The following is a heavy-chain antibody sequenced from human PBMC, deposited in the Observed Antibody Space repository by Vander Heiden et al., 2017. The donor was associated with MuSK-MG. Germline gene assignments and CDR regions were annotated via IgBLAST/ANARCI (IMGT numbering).Heavy chain of an antibody. Sequence: QVQLVQSGAEVKKPGSSVKVSCKASGGTFSSYAISWVRQAPGQGLEWMGGIIPIFGIANYAQKFQGRVTITADKSTSTAYMELSSLRSEDTAVYYCAISLTVDLPLTYSGYDFEVAGFFDYWGQGTLVTVSS. CDR3: AISLTVDLPLTYSGYDFEVAGFFDY. J-gene: IGHJ4*02. V-gene: IGHV1-69*17. CDR2: IIPIFGIA. D-gene: IGHD5-12*01. CDR1: GGTFSSYA.